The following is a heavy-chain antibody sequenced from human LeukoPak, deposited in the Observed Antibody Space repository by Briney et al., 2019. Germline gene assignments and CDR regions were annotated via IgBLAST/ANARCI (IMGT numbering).Heavy chain of an antibody. CDR2: IKQDGSEK. Sequence: GGSLRLSCAASTFTFSNYWMSWVRQAPGKGLEWVANIKQDGSEKYYVDSVKGRFTISRDNAKTSLYLQMNSLRAEDTAVYYCARDVLAAGATGTFDIWGQGTMVTVST. CDR3: ARDVLAAGATGTFDI. J-gene: IGHJ3*02. V-gene: IGHV3-7*03. CDR1: TFTFSNYW. D-gene: IGHD1-14*01.